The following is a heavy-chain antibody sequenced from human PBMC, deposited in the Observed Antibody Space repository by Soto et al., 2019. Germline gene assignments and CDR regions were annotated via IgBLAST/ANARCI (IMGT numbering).Heavy chain of an antibody. D-gene: IGHD6-19*01. V-gene: IGHV3-23*01. CDR1: GFTFSSNV. J-gene: IGHJ4*02. Sequence: EVQLLESGGGLVQPGESLRLSCAVSGFTFSSNVMSSVRQVPGKGLEWVSVISGSGVSTYYADSVKGRFTISRDNSKSTLFLQMNSLRAEDTAVYYCATGGWSRGRLDYWGQGTLVTVSS. CDR3: ATGGWSRGRLDY. CDR2: ISGSGVST.